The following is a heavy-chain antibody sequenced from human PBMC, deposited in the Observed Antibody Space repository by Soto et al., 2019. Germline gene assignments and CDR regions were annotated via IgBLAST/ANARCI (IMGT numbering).Heavy chain of an antibody. Sequence: SETLSLTCAVSGGSISGFFWTWVRQPPGMPLEGLGHVSASGSTVCNPSLQSRLTLSLDVSKNRFSLELTSVTAADTATYFCARGGSTHYYYGLDVWGQGTTVTVSS. CDR3: ARGGSTHYYYGLDV. D-gene: IGHD1-1*01. CDR2: VSASGST. CDR1: GGSISGFF. J-gene: IGHJ6*02. V-gene: IGHV4-59*10.